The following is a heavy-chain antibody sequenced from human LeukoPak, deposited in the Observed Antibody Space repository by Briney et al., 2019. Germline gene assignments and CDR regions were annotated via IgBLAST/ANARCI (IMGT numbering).Heavy chain of an antibody. D-gene: IGHD3-10*01. CDR1: GFTFSSYW. Sequence: PGGSLRLSCAASGFTFSSYWMSWVRQAPGKGLEWVANMKQDGSEKYYVDSVKGRFTISRDNAKNSLYLQMNSLRAEDTAVYYCARLEGSGSPHTVDDAFDIWGQGTMVTVSS. CDR2: MKQDGSEK. CDR3: ARLEGSGSPHTVDDAFDI. V-gene: IGHV3-7*03. J-gene: IGHJ3*02.